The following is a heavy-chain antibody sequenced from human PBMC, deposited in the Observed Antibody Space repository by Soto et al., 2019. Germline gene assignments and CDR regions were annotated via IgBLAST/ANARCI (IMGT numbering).Heavy chain of an antibody. D-gene: IGHD2-15*01. J-gene: IGHJ6*02. V-gene: IGHV3-23*01. Sequence: EVQLLESGGGLVQPGGSLRLSCAASGFTFSSYAMSWVRQAPGKGLEWVSAISGSGGSTYYADSVKGRFTISRDNSKNTLYLQMNSLRAEDTAVYYCAKGSSFYCSGGSCYSSKYYYGMDVWGQGTTVSVSS. CDR3: AKGSSFYCSGGSCYSSKYYYGMDV. CDR2: ISGSGGST. CDR1: GFTFSSYA.